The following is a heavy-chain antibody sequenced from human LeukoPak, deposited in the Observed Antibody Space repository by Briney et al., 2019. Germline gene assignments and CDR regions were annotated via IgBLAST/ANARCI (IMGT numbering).Heavy chain of an antibody. Sequence: GESLKISCKASGYTFTSYGISWVRQAPGQGLEWMGWISAYNGNTNYAQKLQGRVTMTTDTSTSTAYMELRSLRSDDTAVYYCARGYDSSAPDAFDIWGQGTMVTVSS. CDR1: GYTFTSYG. CDR3: ARGYDSSAPDAFDI. D-gene: IGHD3-22*01. CDR2: ISAYNGNT. J-gene: IGHJ3*02. V-gene: IGHV1-18*01.